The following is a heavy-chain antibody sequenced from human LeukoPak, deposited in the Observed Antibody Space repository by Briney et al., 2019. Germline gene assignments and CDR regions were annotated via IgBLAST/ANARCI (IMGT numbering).Heavy chain of an antibody. CDR1: GFTFSSNW. D-gene: IGHD3-10*01. CDR2: MNQDGREK. CDR3: ASPGGSGSYRY. Sequence: GGSLRLSCAASGFTFSSNWMSWVRQAPGKGLEWVANMNQDGREKYYVDSVKGRFTISRDNSKNTLYLQMNSLRAEDTAVYYCASPGGSGSYRYWGQGTLVTVSS. V-gene: IGHV3-7*03. J-gene: IGHJ4*02.